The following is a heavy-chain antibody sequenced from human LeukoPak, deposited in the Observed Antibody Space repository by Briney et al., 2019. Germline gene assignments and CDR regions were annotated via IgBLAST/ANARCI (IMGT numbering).Heavy chain of an antibody. J-gene: IGHJ4*02. V-gene: IGHV3-7*01. Sequence: GGSLRLSFAVPGFTFRNYWMSWIRQAPGRGLEWVANIKLDGTQKNYIQSVRGRFTISRDNARNFLYLQLSSLRAEDTAAYYCTRDFWTDYWGQGTLVTVSS. CDR1: GFTFRNYW. CDR3: TRDFWTDY. CDR2: IKLDGTQK. D-gene: IGHD3/OR15-3a*01.